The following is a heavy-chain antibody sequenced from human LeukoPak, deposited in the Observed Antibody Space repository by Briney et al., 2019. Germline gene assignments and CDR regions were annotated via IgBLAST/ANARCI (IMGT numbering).Heavy chain of an antibody. D-gene: IGHD3-16*02. CDR2: IHHDGRI. J-gene: IGHJ4*02. CDR1: GGSIDSTNW. V-gene: IGHV4/OR15-8*01. CDR3: ARSHDHLWGNYPDY. Sequence: TSETLSLTCDVSGGSIDSTNWRNWVRQPPGKGLEWIGEIHHDGRINYNPSLKSRVTLSVDKSKNQFSLRLNSVTAADTAMYYCARSHDHLWGNYPDYWGQGTLVTVSS.